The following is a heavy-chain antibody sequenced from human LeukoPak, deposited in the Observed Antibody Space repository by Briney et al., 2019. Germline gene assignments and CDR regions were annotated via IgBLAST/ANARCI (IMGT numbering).Heavy chain of an antibody. J-gene: IGHJ4*02. CDR2: ISYSGST. Sequence: SETLSLTCSVSGGSISSSSYYWGWIRQPPGKGLEWIGTISYSGSTYYNPSLKSRVTISVDTSKNQFSLKLSSVTAADTAVYYCARSSRDCSTTSCYLYYFDYWGQGTLVTVSS. D-gene: IGHD2-2*01. CDR3: ARSSRDCSTTSCYLYYFDY. V-gene: IGHV4-39*07. CDR1: GGSISSSSYY.